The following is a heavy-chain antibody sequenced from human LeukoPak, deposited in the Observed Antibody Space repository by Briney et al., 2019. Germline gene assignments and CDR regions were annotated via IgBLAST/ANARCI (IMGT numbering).Heavy chain of an antibody. J-gene: IGHJ6*02. CDR3: AKDNHGHYGSGTARPRYGMDV. CDR1: GFTSSSYA. CDR2: ISGSGGST. Sequence: PGGSLRLSCAASGFTSSSYAMSWVRQAPGKGLEWGSAISGSGGSTYYADSVKGRFTISRDNSKNTLYLQMTSLRAEDTAVYYCAKDNHGHYGSGTARPRYGMDVWGQGTTVTVSS. V-gene: IGHV3-23*01. D-gene: IGHD3-10*01.